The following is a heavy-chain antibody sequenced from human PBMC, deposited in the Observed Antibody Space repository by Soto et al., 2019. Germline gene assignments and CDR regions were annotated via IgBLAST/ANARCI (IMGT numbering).Heavy chain of an antibody. Sequence: AASVKVSCKVSGYTLTELSMHWVRQAPGKGLEWMGGFNPEDGETIYAQKFQGRVTMTEDTSTDTAYMELSSLRSEDTAVYYCAHLNSSGWYYEVYFDYWGQGTLVTVSS. V-gene: IGHV1-24*01. D-gene: IGHD6-19*01. CDR2: FNPEDGET. CDR1: GYTLTELS. J-gene: IGHJ4*02. CDR3: AHLNSSGWYYEVYFDY.